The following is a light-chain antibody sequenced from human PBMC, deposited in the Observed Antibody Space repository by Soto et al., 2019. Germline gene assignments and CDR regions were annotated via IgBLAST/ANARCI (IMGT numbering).Light chain of an antibody. CDR3: LQHKSYPRT. J-gene: IGKJ1*01. CDR2: SAN. Sequence: DIQMTEIGTDMSSAVRDSVTVNCXASQDISNFLVWFQQRPGKVPKRLMYSANRLESGVPSRFSGSGSGTEFTLTISSLQPEDFATYYCLQHKSYPRTFGQGTKVDI. V-gene: IGKV1-17*03. CDR1: QDISNF.